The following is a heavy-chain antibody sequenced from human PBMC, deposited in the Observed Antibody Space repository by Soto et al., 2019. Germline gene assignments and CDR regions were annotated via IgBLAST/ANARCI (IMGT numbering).Heavy chain of an antibody. Sequence: ETLSLTCTVSGGSISTNSYYGGWIRQPPGKGLEWIGCAHSTGSTYYNPSLKSRVTIYVDTSKNQFSLKLTSVTAEDTAVYYCAKGGILFPLDPWGQGTLVTVSS. V-gene: IGHV4-39*07. D-gene: IGHD2-15*01. J-gene: IGHJ5*02. CDR1: GGSISTNSYY. CDR2: AHSTGST. CDR3: AKGGILFPLDP.